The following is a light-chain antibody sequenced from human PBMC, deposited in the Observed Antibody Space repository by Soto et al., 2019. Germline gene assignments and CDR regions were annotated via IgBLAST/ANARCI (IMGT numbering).Light chain of an antibody. CDR1: QSVSSY. CDR2: DAS. CDR3: KQRSKWPPMYT. J-gene: IGKJ2*01. Sequence: EIVLTQSPATLSLSPGERATLSCRASQSVSSYLAWYQHKPGQAPRLLIYDASNRVTGIPARFSGSGSGTDFNLTISSLEPEDFAVYYCKQRSKWPPMYTFGQGTKLEIK. V-gene: IGKV3-11*01.